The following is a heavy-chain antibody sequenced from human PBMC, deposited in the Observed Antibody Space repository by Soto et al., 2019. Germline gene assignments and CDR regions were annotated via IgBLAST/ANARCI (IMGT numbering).Heavy chain of an antibody. D-gene: IGHD3-10*01. Sequence: GGSLRLSCAASGFTFSGSAMHWVRQASGKGLEWVGRIRSKANSYATAYAVSVKGRFTISRDDSKNTAYLQMNSLKTEDTAVYYCTRDYYGSGSYYWYFDLWGRGTLVTVSS. J-gene: IGHJ2*01. CDR2: IRSKANSYAT. CDR3: TRDYYGSGSYYWYFDL. V-gene: IGHV3-73*01. CDR1: GFTFSGSA.